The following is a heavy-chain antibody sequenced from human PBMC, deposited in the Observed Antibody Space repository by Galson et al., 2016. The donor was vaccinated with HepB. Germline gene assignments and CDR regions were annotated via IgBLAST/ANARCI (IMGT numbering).Heavy chain of an antibody. CDR1: GFTFSSNW. CDR2: INQDETTK. Sequence: SLRLSCAASGFTFSSNWMAWFRRAPERGLPWVAHINQDETTKNYVYSVKGRFTISRDNAQRSLYLQMSNLGAEDTAVYYCATDVRGGVSDIWGQGTMVTVSS. J-gene: IGHJ3*02. D-gene: IGHD2-8*02. V-gene: IGHV3-7*01. CDR3: ATDVRGGVSDI.